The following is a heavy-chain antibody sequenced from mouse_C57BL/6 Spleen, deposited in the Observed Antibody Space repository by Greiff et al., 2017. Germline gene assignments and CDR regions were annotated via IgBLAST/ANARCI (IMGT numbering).Heavy chain of an antibody. CDR1: GFTFSSYA. CDR3: ARAGGYGNWFAY. V-gene: IGHV5-4*03. CDR2: ISDGGSYT. D-gene: IGHD2-1*01. J-gene: IGHJ3*01. Sequence: DVKLVESGGGLVKPGGSLKLSCAASGFTFSSYAMSWVRQTPEKRLEWVATISDGGSYTYYPDNVKGRFTISRDNAKNNLYLQMSHLKSEDTAMYYCARAGGYGNWFAYWGQGTLVTVSA.